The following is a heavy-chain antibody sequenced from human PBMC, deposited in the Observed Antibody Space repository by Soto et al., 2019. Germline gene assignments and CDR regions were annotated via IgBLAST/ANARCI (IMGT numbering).Heavy chain of an antibody. V-gene: IGHV4-39*01. CDR1: GGSISSSNW. J-gene: IGHJ3*02. CDR3: ARRRDYSPHI. Sequence: SETLSLTCAVSGGSISSSNWWSWVRQPPGKGLEWIGSIYYSGSTYYNPSLKSRVTISVDTSKNQFSLKLSSVTAADTAVYYCARRRDYSPHIWGQGTMVTVSS. CDR2: IYYSGST. D-gene: IGHD2-15*01.